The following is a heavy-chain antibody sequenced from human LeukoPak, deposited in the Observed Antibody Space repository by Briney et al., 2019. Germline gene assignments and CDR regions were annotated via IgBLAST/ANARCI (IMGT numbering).Heavy chain of an antibody. V-gene: IGHV3-48*02. CDR3: ARDVERTGGTYYYGSGSPRG. D-gene: IGHD3-10*01. J-gene: IGHJ4*02. CDR1: GFTFSFYS. CDR2: ISTGSSTI. Sequence: PGGSLRLSCAASGFTFSFYSMNWVRQAPGKGLEWVSYISTGSSTIYYADSVKGRFTISRDNAKNSLYLQMNSLRDEDTAVYYCARDVERTGGTYYYGSGSPRGWGQGTLVTVSS.